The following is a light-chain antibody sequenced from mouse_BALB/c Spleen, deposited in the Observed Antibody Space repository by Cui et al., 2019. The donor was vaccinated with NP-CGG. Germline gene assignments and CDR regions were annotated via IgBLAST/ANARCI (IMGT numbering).Light chain of an antibody. V-gene: IGLV1*01. J-gene: IGLJ1*01. CDR3: ALWYSNHWV. Sequence: QAVLCQDSPLTTSPGETVTLTCRSSTGAVTTSNYANWVQEKPDHLFTGLIGGTNNRTPGVPARFSGSLIGDKAALTITGAQTEDEAIYFCALWYSNHWVFGGGTKLTVL. CDR2: GTN. CDR1: TGAVTTSNY.